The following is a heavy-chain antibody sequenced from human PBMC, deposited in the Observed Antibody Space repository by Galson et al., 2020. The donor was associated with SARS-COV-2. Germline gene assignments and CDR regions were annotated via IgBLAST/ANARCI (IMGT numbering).Heavy chain of an antibody. CDR1: GGSINNGSYY. V-gene: IGHV4-61*02. D-gene: IGHD1-1*01. Sequence: SETLSLTCTVSGGSINNGSYYWSWIRQPAGKGLEWIGRIHTSGSTNYNPTLKSRVTMSVDTSKNQFSLKVSSVTAADTAVYFCAREVRWLQQLHDWGQGTLVTVSS. CDR2: IHTSGST. J-gene: IGHJ4*02. CDR3: AREVRWLQQLHD.